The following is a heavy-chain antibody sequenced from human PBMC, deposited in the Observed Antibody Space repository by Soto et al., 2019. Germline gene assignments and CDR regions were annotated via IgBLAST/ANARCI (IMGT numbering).Heavy chain of an antibody. CDR2: ISTYDDKT. CDR1: GYSFRTHG. Sequence: QVQLVQSGAEVKTPGASVKVSCRASGYSFRTHGISWVRQAPGQGLEWMGWISTYDDKTNFPQKFQGRITMTTDTSTGTAYMERRSLRSDDTAVYFFARDLGYCNSSGCFRNWFDPWGQGTLVTVSS. V-gene: IGHV1-18*01. D-gene: IGHD2-15*01. CDR3: ARDLGYCNSSGCFRNWFDP. J-gene: IGHJ5*02.